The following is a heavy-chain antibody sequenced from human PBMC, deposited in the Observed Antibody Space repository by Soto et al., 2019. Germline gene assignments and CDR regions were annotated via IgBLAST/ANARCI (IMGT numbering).Heavy chain of an antibody. CDR1: GGSISSYY. D-gene: IGHD3-3*01. Sequence: SETLSLTCTVSGGSISSYYWSWIRQPPGKGLEWIGYIYYSGSTNYNPSLKSRVTISVDTSKNQFSLKLSSVTAADTAVYYCARGLGRSGSYWFDPWGQGTLVTVSS. V-gene: IGHV4-59*01. CDR2: IYYSGST. CDR3: ARGLGRSGSYWFDP. J-gene: IGHJ5*02.